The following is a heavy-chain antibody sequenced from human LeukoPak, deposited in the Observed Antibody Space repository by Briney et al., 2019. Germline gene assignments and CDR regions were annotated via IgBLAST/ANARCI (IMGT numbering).Heavy chain of an antibody. CDR2: INPNSGGT. V-gene: IGHV1-2*02. D-gene: IGHD3-22*01. Sequence: GASVKVSCKASGYTFTGYYIHWVRQAPGQGLEWMGWINPNSGGTKYAQKFQGRVAMTRDTSISTTYMELSRLRSDGTAVYYCARDEDASSDNAFDIWGQGTMVTVSS. CDR3: ARDEDASSDNAFDI. J-gene: IGHJ3*02. CDR1: GYTFTGYY.